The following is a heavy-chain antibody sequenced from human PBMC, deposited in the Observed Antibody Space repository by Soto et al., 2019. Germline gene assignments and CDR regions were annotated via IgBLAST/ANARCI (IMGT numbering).Heavy chain of an antibody. CDR1: GFTFSGYW. V-gene: IGHV3-74*01. Sequence: GGSLRLSCAASGFTFSGYWMHWVRQVPGKGLAWVPRINSDGSITGYADSVTGRFTISRENAKNTLYLQMSNLRVEDTAVYFCARVGAPTWHWGQGTLVTVSS. CDR3: ARVGAPTWH. CDR2: INSDGSIT. J-gene: IGHJ4*02. D-gene: IGHD3-16*01.